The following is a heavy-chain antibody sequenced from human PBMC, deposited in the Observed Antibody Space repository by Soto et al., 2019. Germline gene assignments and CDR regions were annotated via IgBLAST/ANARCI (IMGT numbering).Heavy chain of an antibody. Sequence: XSVKVCGTTSGYTLSSFYRDLVRQAPGQGLECMGIINPRDGSPNYAQRLRGKVTMTRDTSTSTFYMELSSLTSEDTAVYFCARGLKWGDYYEYYFDDWGPGSLVTVSS. V-gene: IGHV1-46*01. CDR2: INPRDGSP. CDR1: GYTLSSFY. CDR3: ARGLKWGDYYEYYFDD. J-gene: IGHJ4*02. D-gene: IGHD3-3*01.